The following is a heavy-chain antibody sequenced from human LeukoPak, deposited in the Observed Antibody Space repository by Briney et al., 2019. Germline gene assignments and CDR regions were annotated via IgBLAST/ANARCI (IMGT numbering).Heavy chain of an antibody. J-gene: IGHJ4*02. Sequence: GGALRLSCAASGFTFSSYSMNWVRQAPGKGLEWVSSISSSSSYIYYADSVKGRFTNSRDNAKNSLYLQMNSLRAEDTAVYYCASRYSSVAPFDYWGQGTLVTVSS. V-gene: IGHV3-21*01. D-gene: IGHD6-19*01. CDR2: ISSSSSYI. CDR1: GFTFSSYS. CDR3: ASRYSSVAPFDY.